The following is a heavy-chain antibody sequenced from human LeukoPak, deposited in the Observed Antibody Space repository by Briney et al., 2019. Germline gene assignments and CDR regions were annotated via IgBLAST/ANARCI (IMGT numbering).Heavy chain of an antibody. J-gene: IGHJ4*02. Sequence: ASVKVSCTASGYTFTSYAMHWVRQAPGQRLEWMGWINAGNGNTKYSQKFQGRVTITRDTSASTAYMELSSLRSEDTAVYYCARGRVSGRVVVAAIAYWGQGTLVTVSS. D-gene: IGHD2-15*01. V-gene: IGHV1-3*01. CDR3: ARGRVSGRVVVAAIAY. CDR2: INAGNGNT. CDR1: GYTFTSYA.